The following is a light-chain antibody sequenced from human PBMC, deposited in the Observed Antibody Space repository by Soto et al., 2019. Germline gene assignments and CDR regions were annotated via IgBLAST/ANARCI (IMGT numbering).Light chain of an antibody. CDR2: GAS. V-gene: IGKV3-20*01. J-gene: IGKJ1*01. Sequence: EIVLTQSPGTLSLSPGERATLSCRASQSVTSNYLAWYQQKPGQAPRLLIFGASIRDTGLPDRFSGSGSGTDFTLTISRLEPEDFAVYYCQQYGGSPGTFGQGTKVEI. CDR1: QSVTSNY. CDR3: QQYGGSPGT.